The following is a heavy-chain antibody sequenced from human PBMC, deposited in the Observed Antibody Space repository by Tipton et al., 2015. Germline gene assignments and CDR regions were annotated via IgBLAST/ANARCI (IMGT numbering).Heavy chain of an antibody. Sequence: VQLVQSGAEVKKPGESLKISCETSGYSFTNYWIGWVRQVPGKGLEWMGIIFPSDSDTRYSPSFQGQVTISADKSISTVYLQWNSLKASDSGMYYCARHGSIGARQNWFDPWGQGTLVTVSS. J-gene: IGHJ5*02. D-gene: IGHD6-6*01. CDR1: GYSFTNYW. CDR2: IFPSDSDT. CDR3: ARHGSIGARQNWFDP. V-gene: IGHV5-51*01.